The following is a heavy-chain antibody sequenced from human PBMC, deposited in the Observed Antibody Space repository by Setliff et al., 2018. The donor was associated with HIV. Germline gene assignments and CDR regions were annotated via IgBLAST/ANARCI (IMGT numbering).Heavy chain of an antibody. CDR3: ATRIRDGHRGYGYFDF. CDR2: IIPLFGSP. J-gene: IGHJ4*02. D-gene: IGHD5-12*01. V-gene: IGHV1-69*06. Sequence: ASVKVSCKASGYAFTSQFMHWVRQAPGQGLEWMGGIIPLFGSPDYAQKFQGRVTTTEDTSTDTAYMELSSLRPEDTAVYYCATRIRDGHRGYGYFDFWGQGTLVTVSS. CDR1: GYAFTSQF.